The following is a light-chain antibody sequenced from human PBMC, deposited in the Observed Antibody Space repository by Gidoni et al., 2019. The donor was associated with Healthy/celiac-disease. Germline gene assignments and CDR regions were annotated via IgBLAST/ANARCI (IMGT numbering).Light chain of an antibody. Sequence: DIQMTQSPSSLSASVGDRVTITCQASQDISNYLNRYQQKPAKDPKLLIYDASNLETGVPSRFSGSGSGTDFTFTISSLQPEDIATYYCQQYDNLPITFXQXTRLEIK. J-gene: IGKJ5*01. CDR2: DAS. CDR1: QDISNY. CDR3: QQYDNLPIT. V-gene: IGKV1-33*01.